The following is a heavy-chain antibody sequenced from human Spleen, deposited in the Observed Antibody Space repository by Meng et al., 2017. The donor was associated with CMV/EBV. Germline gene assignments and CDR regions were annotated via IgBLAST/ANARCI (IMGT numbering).Heavy chain of an antibody. CDR3: PRFDIGSDY. CDR2: MNPNSGNT. V-gene: IGHV1-8*02. CDR1: GGTFSSSA. D-gene: IGHD5/OR15-5a*01. J-gene: IGHJ4*02. Sequence: ASVKVSCKTSGGTFSSSAINWVRQATGQGLEWMGWMNPNSGNTGYAQKFQGRVTMTTDPSTSTVYMELRSLRSDDTAVYYCPRFDIGSDYWGQGTLVTVSS.